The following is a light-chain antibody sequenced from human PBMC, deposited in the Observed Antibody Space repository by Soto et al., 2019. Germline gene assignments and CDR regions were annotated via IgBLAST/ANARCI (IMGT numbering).Light chain of an antibody. J-gene: IGKJ5*01. CDR2: DAS. CDR1: QSVSSY. Sequence: EIVLTQSPATLSLSPGERATLSCRASQSVSSYLAWYQQKPGQAPRLLIYDASNRATGIPARFSGSGSGTAFTLTISSLEPEDFAVYYCRQHSNWPITFGQGTRLEIK. V-gene: IGKV3-11*01. CDR3: RQHSNWPIT.